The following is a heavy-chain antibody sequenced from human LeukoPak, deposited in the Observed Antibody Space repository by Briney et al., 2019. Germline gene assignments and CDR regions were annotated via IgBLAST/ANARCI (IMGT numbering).Heavy chain of an antibody. J-gene: IGHJ4*02. CDR1: GGSISSYY. V-gene: IGHV4-59*01. CDR3: AAMTTVTMYSYFFDS. D-gene: IGHD4-17*01. CDR2: IYYSGST. Sequence: PSETLSLTCTVSGGSISSYYWSWIRQPPGKGLEWIGYIYYSGSTNYNPSLKSRVTISVDTSKNQFSLRLTSVTAADTAIYYCAAMTTVTMYSYFFDSWGQGTLLTVSS.